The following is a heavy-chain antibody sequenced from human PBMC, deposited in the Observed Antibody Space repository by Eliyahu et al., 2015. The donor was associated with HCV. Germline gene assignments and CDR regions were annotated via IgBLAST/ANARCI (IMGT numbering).Heavy chain of an antibody. V-gene: IGHV1-2*06. D-gene: IGHD3-22*01. Sequence: QVQLVQSGAELKKPGASVKVSCKASGYTFTGYYIHWVRLAPGQGLEWMGRVNPSSGDTNSAQKFQGRVSLTRDTSISTAYMELSSLRTDDTAVYYCAKSESRGWTLGYAMDVWGQGTTVTVSS. CDR3: AKSESRGWTLGYAMDV. CDR2: VNPSSGDT. CDR1: GYTFTGYY. J-gene: IGHJ6*02.